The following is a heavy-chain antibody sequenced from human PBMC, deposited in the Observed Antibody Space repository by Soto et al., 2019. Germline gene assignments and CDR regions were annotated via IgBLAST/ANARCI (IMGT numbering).Heavy chain of an antibody. CDR3: ARNSFYYDTSRWPYNAVDI. J-gene: IGHJ3*02. CDR1: GFDFSSYS. Sequence: GGSLRLSCAASGFDFSSYSMNWVRQAPGKGLEWVSGITGSGSNTHHAESVKGRFTISRDNSKNTLYLQMNSLRAEDTAIYFCARNSFYYDTSRWPYNAVDIWGQGTMVTVSS. V-gene: IGHV3-23*01. CDR2: ITGSGSNT. D-gene: IGHD3-22*01.